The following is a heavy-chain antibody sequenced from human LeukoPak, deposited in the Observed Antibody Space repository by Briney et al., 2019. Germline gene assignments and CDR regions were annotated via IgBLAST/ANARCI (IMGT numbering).Heavy chain of an antibody. J-gene: IGHJ6*02. D-gene: IGHD4-17*01. CDR2: FDPEDGET. CDR1: GYTLTELS. V-gene: IGHV1-24*01. CDR3: ATGGENGMDV. Sequence: VASVKVSCKVSGYTLTELSMHWVRQAPGEGLEWMGGFDPEDGETIYAQKFQGRVTMTEDTSTDTAYMELSSLRSEDTAVYYCATGGENGMDVWGQGTTVTVSS.